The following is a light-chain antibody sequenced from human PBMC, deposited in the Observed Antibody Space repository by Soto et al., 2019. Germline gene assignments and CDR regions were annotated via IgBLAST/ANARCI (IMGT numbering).Light chain of an antibody. CDR3: QQFYDLPIT. CDR2: DAS. Sequence: DIKVTQSPSALSASVGDRVTITCQASQDISDVLNWYQQQPGKAPKVLIYDASKLQTGVPSRFSGRGSGKDFTFTISSLQPDDSGTYYCQQFYDLPITFGQGTRLEIK. CDR1: QDISDV. V-gene: IGKV1-33*01. J-gene: IGKJ5*01.